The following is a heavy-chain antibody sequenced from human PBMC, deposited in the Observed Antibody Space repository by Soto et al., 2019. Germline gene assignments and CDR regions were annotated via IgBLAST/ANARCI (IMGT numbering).Heavy chain of an antibody. CDR3: ARINRLVRGSDAFDI. CDR2: ICSNDEK. D-gene: IGHD6-19*01. Sequence: QVTWKESGPVLVKPTETLTLTCTVSGFSLSNARMGVSWIRQPPGKALEWLAHICSNDEKSYSTALKSRLTISKDTSKSQVVLTMSNMDPVDTATYYCARINRLVRGSDAFDIWGQGTMVTVSS. V-gene: IGHV2-26*01. J-gene: IGHJ3*02. CDR1: GFSLSNARMG.